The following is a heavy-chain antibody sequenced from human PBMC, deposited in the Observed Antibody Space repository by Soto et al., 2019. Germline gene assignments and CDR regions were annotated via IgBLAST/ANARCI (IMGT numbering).Heavy chain of an antibody. V-gene: IGHV1-69*13. CDR3: AREKDYYDSSGYQIGHDAFDI. Sequence: SVKVSFKASRGTFSSYAISWVRQAPGQGLEWMGGIIPIFGTANYAQKFQGRVTITADESTSTAYMELSSLRSEDTAVYYCAREKDYYDSSGYQIGHDAFDIWGQGTMVTVSS. CDR1: RGTFSSYA. D-gene: IGHD3-22*01. J-gene: IGHJ3*02. CDR2: IIPIFGTA.